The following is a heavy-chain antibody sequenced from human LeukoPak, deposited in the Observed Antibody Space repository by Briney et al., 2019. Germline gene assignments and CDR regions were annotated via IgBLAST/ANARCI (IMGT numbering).Heavy chain of an antibody. CDR2: VYYTGGT. J-gene: IGHJ4*02. V-gene: IGHV4-59*01. D-gene: IGHD5-18*01. CDR1: GGSFSGYY. Sequence: SETLSLTCAVHGGSFSGYYWSWIRQPPGKGLEWIGFVYYTGGTNYNPSLKSRVTISVDMSKNQFSLQLKSLTAADTAVYYCARAGYSYGTGYYFDYWGQGTLVTVSS. CDR3: ARAGYSYGTGYYFDY.